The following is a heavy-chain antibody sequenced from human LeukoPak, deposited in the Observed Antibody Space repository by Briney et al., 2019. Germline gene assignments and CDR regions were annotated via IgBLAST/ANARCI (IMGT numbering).Heavy chain of an antibody. Sequence: SVKVSCKASGGTFSSYAISWVRQAPGQGLEWMGRIIPILGIANYAQKFQGRVTITADKSTSTAYMELSSLRSEDTAVYYCARGGSGYGSGGDYGMDVWGQGTTVTVSS. CDR3: ARGGSGYGSGGDYGMDV. D-gene: IGHD3-10*01. V-gene: IGHV1-69*04. CDR1: GGTFSSYA. CDR2: IIPILGIA. J-gene: IGHJ6*02.